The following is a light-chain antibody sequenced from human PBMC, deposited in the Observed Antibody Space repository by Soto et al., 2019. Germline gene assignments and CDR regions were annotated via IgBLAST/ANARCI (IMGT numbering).Light chain of an antibody. CDR1: RYNIGSNT. V-gene: IGLV1-44*01. J-gene: IGLJ2*01. Sequence: QSVLTQPPSASGTPGQRVTISCSGSRYNIGSNTVNWYQQVPGTAPRLLIHRDHQRPSGVPDRFSGSKSRTSASLAISGLQSEDEADYYCAAWDDSLNGYVVFGGGTKLTVL. CDR3: AAWDDSLNGYVV. CDR2: RDH.